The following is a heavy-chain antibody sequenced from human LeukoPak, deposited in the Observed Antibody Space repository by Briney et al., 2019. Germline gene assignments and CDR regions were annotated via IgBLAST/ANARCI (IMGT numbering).Heavy chain of an antibody. D-gene: IGHD4-17*01. CDR3: AKERDYAEDMDV. V-gene: IGHV3-33*06. CDR1: GSTFSSYG. CDR2: TWFDGTYE. J-gene: IGHJ6*03. Sequence: GGSLRLSCAASGSTFSSYGMHWVRQAPGKGLEWVALTWFDGTYEYYADSVKGRFTISRDNSNKTLYLQMNSLRAEDTAVYYCAKERDYAEDMDVWGKGTTVTVSS.